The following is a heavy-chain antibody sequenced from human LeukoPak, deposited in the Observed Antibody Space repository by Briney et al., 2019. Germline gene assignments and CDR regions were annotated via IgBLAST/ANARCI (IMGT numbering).Heavy chain of an antibody. V-gene: IGHV5-51*01. Sequence: GESLKISCKGSGYSFTSYWIGWVRQMPGKGLEWMGIIYPGDSDTRYSPSFQGRVTISADKSISTAYLQWSGLKASDTAMYYCARLKDSSWFDYWGQGTLVTVSS. D-gene: IGHD6-13*01. CDR3: ARLKDSSWFDY. J-gene: IGHJ4*02. CDR1: GYSFTSYW. CDR2: IYPGDSDT.